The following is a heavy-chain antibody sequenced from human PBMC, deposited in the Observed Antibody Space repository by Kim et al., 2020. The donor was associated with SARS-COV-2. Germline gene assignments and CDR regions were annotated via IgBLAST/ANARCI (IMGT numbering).Heavy chain of an antibody. CDR1: GFTFSSYA. CDR2: ITCNGGST. D-gene: IGHD1-1*01. Sequence: GGSLRLSCAASGFTFSSYAMSWVRQAPGKGLEWVSAITCNGGSTYYADSVKGRFTISRDNSKNTLYLQMNSLRAEDTAVYYCAKESYNWNDVVYYYYYGMDVWGQGTTVTVSS. CDR3: AKESYNWNDVVYYYYYGMDV. J-gene: IGHJ6*02. V-gene: IGHV3-23*01.